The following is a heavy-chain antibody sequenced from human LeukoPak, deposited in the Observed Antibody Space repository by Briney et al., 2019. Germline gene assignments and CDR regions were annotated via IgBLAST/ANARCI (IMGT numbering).Heavy chain of an antibody. CDR1: GFTFSSYA. CDR3: ARRRIVGSIDDAFDN. CDR2: ISSDGNTQ. Sequence: GGSLRLSCAASGFTFSSYAMHWVRQAPGKGLEWAAVISSDGNTQYYADSVEGRFTISRDNSNNTLYLQMNSLRADDTAIYYCARRRIVGSIDDAFDNWGQGTMVTLSS. J-gene: IGHJ3*02. V-gene: IGHV3-30-3*01. D-gene: IGHD1-26*01.